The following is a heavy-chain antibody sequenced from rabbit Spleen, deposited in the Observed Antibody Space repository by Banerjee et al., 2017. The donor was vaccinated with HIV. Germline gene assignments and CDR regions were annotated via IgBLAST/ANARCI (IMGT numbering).Heavy chain of an antibody. CDR2: IDTGSSGFT. Sequence: QSLEESGGDLVKPGASRTLTCTASGVSFSSSSYMWWVRQDPGKGLEWIACIDTGSSGFTYFATWAKGRFTCSKPSSTTVTLQMTRLTAADTATYFCARDTSSSFSSYGMDLWGPGTLVTVS. CDR3: ARDTSSSFSSYGMDL. J-gene: IGHJ6*01. D-gene: IGHD1-1*01. V-gene: IGHV1S40*01. CDR1: GVSFSSSSY.